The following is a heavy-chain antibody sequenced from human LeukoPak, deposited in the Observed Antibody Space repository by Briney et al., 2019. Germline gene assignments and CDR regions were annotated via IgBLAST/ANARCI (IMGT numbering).Heavy chain of an antibody. CDR2: INHSGST. CDR1: GGSFSGYY. D-gene: IGHD3-10*01. V-gene: IGHV4-34*01. CDR3: ARGHRTIVMVRGVFIDY. Sequence: SETLPLTCAVYGGSFSGYYWSWIRQPPGKGLEWIGEINHSGSTNYNPSLKSRVTISVDTSKNQFSLKLSSVTAADTAVYYCARGHRTIVMVRGVFIDYWGQGTLVTVSS. J-gene: IGHJ4*02.